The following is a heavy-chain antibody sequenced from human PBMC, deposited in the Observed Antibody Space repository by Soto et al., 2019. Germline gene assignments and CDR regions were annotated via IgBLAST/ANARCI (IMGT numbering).Heavy chain of an antibody. CDR2: ISAYNGNT. D-gene: IGHD3-22*01. CDR3: ARGLYYYDSSGYYPFDY. J-gene: IGHJ4*02. V-gene: IGHV1-18*01. CDR1: GYTFTSYG. Sequence: GASVKVSCKASGYTFTSYGISWVRQAPGQGLEWMGWISAYNGNTNYAQKLQGRVTMTTDTSTSTAYMGLRSLRSDDTAVYYCARGLYYYDSSGYYPFDYWGQGTLVTVSS.